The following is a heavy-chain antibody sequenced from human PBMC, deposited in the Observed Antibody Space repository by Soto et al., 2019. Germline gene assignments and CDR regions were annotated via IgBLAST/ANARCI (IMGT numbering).Heavy chain of an antibody. V-gene: IGHV3-74*01. D-gene: IGHD1-26*01. CDR2: INPDGITT. J-gene: IGHJ4*02. Sequence: EVQLVESGGGLVQPGGSLRLSCEASGFTFSAYWMHWVRQAPGKGLVWVSRINPDGITTSYADSVEGRFTISRDNTKNKLYLQMHSLRAEDTAVYFCARVGVGAYFFDSWGQGVLLTVSS. CDR3: ARVGVGAYFFDS. CDR1: GFTFSAYW.